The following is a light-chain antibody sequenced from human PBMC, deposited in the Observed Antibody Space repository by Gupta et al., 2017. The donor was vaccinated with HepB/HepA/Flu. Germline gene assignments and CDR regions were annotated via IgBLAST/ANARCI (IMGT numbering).Light chain of an antibody. CDR3: HQSFSNPMYT. V-gene: IGKV1-39*01. J-gene: IGKJ2*01. CDR2: AAS. Sequence: DIQMTQSPSSMSASVGDRVSITCRARQSITTSLNWYQHKAGQAPKLLIYAASTWQSGVPSRFSGSGSGKHVTLTITRRQPEDLATYYCHQSFSNPMYTFGQGTXLEIK. CDR1: QSITTS.